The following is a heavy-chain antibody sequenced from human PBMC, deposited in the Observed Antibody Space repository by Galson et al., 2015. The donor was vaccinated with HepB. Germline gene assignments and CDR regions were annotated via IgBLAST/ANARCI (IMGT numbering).Heavy chain of an antibody. Sequence: QSGAEVKKPGESLKISCQGSGYPFATYWIGWVRQVPGKGLEWMGVIYPGDSDTIYSPSFQGHVTISADKSITTAYLQWSSLGASDTAIYYCARRMAAAGPIDYWGQGTLVTVSS. D-gene: IGHD6-13*01. J-gene: IGHJ4*02. CDR1: GYPFATYW. CDR3: ARRMAAAGPIDY. V-gene: IGHV5-51*01. CDR2: IYPGDSDT.